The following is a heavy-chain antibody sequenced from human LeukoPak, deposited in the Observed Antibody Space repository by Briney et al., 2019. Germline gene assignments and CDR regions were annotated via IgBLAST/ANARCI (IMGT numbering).Heavy chain of an antibody. Sequence: GGSLRLSCAASGFTVSSNYMSWVRQAPGKGLEWVSIIYSGGSTFYADSVKGRFTISRDNSKNTLYLQMNSLRAEDTAVYYCASSRYDSSGYYGIIGYWGQGTLVTVSS. CDR3: ASSRYDSSGYYGIIGY. V-gene: IGHV3-53*01. J-gene: IGHJ4*02. CDR2: IYSGGST. D-gene: IGHD3-22*01. CDR1: GFTVSSNY.